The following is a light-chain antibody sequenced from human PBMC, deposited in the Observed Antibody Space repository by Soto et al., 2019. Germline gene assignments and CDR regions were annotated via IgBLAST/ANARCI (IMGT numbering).Light chain of an antibody. CDR1: QSLDSSF. CDR3: QHYGSLNT. Sequence: IVLTQSPGTLSLSPGDRATHISKASQSLDSSFLAWYQHKPGQAPRLLIYGASTRATGIPGRFSGSGSGTDFTLTISRQEPEDFAVYYCQHYGSLNTFGGGTKVDIK. J-gene: IGKJ4*01. V-gene: IGKV3-20*01. CDR2: GAS.